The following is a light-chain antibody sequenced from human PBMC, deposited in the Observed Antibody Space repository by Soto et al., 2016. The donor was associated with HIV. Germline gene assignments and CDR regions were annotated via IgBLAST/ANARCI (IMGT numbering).Light chain of an antibody. Sequence: DIQMTPSPSSLSASVGDRVAITCRASQDIDNYLAWFQQKPGKAPKSLIYGASTLQSGVSSKFSGIRSGTDFTLTISSLQPEDFATYFCQQYKTYPLTFGGGTKVQIK. J-gene: IGKJ4*01. CDR3: QQYKTYPLT. CDR2: GAS. CDR1: QDIDNY. V-gene: IGKV1-16*02.